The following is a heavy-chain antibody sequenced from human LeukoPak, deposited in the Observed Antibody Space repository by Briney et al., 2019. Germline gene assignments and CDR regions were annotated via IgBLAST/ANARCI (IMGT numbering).Heavy chain of an antibody. CDR2: ISGGGGTT. CDR1: RFTFSNYA. Sequence: GGSLRLSCAASRFTFSNYAMSWVRQAPGKGLEWVSGISGGGGTTYYADSVKGRFTISRDNAKNSLYLQMNSLRAEDTAVYYCARDFGGSYHEAFDYWGQGTLVTVSS. D-gene: IGHD1-26*01. J-gene: IGHJ4*02. V-gene: IGHV3-23*01. CDR3: ARDFGGSYHEAFDY.